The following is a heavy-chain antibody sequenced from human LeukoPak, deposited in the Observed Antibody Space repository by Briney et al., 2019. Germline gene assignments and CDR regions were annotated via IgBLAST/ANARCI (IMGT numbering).Heavy chain of an antibody. D-gene: IGHD3-16*01. Sequence: GESLKISCKGSGYSFTSYWIGWVRQMAGKGLEGMGIIYSGDSDTRYSPSFQGQVTISADKSISTAYLQWSSLKASDTAIYYCARQGGDRSFDYWGQGTLVTVSS. CDR1: GYSFTSYW. CDR2: IYSGDSDT. CDR3: ARQGGDRSFDY. V-gene: IGHV5-51*01. J-gene: IGHJ4*02.